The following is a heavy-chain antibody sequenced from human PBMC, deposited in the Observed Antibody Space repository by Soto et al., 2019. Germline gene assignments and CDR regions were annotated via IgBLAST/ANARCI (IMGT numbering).Heavy chain of an antibody. Sequence: GESLKISCKGSGYSFTSYWISWVRQMPGKGLEWMGRIDPSDSYTNYSPSFQGHVTISADKSISTAYLQWSSLKASDTAMYYCASSGYSYGSSGYYYYYGMDVWGQGTTVTVSS. V-gene: IGHV5-10-1*01. CDR1: GYSFTSYW. J-gene: IGHJ6*02. D-gene: IGHD5-18*01. CDR2: IDPSDSYT. CDR3: ASSGYSYGSSGYYYYYGMDV.